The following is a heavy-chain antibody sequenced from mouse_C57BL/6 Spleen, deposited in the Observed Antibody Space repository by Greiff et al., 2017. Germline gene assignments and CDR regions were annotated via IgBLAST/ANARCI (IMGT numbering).Heavy chain of an antibody. V-gene: IGHV1-59*01. CDR3: ARSCYDYDGTWFAY. CDR1: GYTFTRYW. J-gene: IGHJ3*01. CDR2: IDPSDSYT. Sequence: QVQLQQPGAELVRPGTSVKLSCKASGYTFTRYWMHWVKQRPGQGLEWIGVIDPSDSYTNYNQKFKGKATLTVDTSSITAYMQLSSLTSEDSAVYYCARSCYDYDGTWFAYWGQGTLVTVSA. D-gene: IGHD2-4*01.